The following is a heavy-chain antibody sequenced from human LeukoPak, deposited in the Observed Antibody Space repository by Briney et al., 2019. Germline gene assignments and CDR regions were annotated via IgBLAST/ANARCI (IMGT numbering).Heavy chain of an antibody. J-gene: IGHJ1*01. D-gene: IGHD6-6*01. CDR3: ARRQSPQLAHSEYFQY. V-gene: IGHV1-46*02. CDR1: GYTFNNYY. Sequence: ASVKVSCKTSGYTFNNYYMHWVRQAPGQGLEWMGIIDLSGGNTTYAQKFQGRVTMTRDTSTRTIYMDLSSLRSEDTAVYYCARRQSPQLAHSEYFQYWGQGTLVTVSS. CDR2: IDLSGGNT.